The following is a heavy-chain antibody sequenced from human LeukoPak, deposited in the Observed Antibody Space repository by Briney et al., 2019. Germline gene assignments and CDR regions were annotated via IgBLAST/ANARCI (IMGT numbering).Heavy chain of an antibody. V-gene: IGHV7-4-1*02. Sequence: GASVKVSCKASGYTFTSYAMNWVRQAPGQGLEWMGWINTITGNPTYAQGFTGRFVFSLDTSVSTAYLQISSLKAEDTAVYYCARDPLPIVVVPAAMEGWTWFDPWGQGTLVTVSS. CDR3: ARDPLPIVVVPAAMEGWTWFDP. J-gene: IGHJ5*02. CDR2: INTITGNP. D-gene: IGHD2-2*01. CDR1: GYTFTSYA.